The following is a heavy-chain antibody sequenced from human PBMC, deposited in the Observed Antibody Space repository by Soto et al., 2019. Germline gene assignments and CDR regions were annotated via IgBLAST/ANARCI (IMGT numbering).Heavy chain of an antibody. CDR1: GGSISSYY. V-gene: IGHV4-59*01. Sequence: SETLSLTCTVSGGSISSYYWSWIRQPPGKGLEWIGYIYYSGSTNYNPSLKSRVTISVDTSKNQFSLKLSSVTAADTAVYYCARVSPLESFRLEINRYDPWGQGTLVTVSA. D-gene: IGHD3-3*01. J-gene: IGHJ5*02. CDR2: IYYSGST. CDR3: ARVSPLESFRLEINRYDP.